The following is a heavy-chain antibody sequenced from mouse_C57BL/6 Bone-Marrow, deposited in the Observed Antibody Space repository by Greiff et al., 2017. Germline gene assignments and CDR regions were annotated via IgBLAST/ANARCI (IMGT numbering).Heavy chain of an antibody. Sequence: VQLQQSGAELARPGASVKLSCKASGYTFTSYGISWVKQRTGPGLEWIGEIYPRSGNTYYNEKVTGKATLTADKSSSTAYMELRSLTSEDSAVYFCARSGYGNPFAYWGQGTLVTVSA. CDR2: IYPRSGNT. J-gene: IGHJ3*01. CDR1: GYTFTSYG. CDR3: ARSGYGNPFAY. V-gene: IGHV1-81*01. D-gene: IGHD2-1*01.